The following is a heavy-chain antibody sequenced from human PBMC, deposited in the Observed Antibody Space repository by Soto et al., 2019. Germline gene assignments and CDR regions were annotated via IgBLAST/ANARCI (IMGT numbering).Heavy chain of an antibody. CDR3: ARDSRSGDSSGRLDY. CDR2: INPSGGST. V-gene: IGHV1-46*01. J-gene: IGHJ4*02. D-gene: IGHD3-22*01. CDR1: GYTFTSYY. Sequence: GASVKVSCKASGYTFTSYYMHWGRQAPGQGLEWMGIINPSGGSTSYAQKFQGRVTMTRDTSTSTVYMELSSLRSEDTAVYYCARDSRSGDSSGRLDYWGQGTLVTVSS.